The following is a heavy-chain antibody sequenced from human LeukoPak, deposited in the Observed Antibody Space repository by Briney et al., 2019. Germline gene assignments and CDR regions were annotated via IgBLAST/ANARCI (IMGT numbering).Heavy chain of an antibody. D-gene: IGHD6-13*01. J-gene: IGHJ4*02. CDR1: GFTFSSYA. V-gene: IGHV3-30-3*01. Sequence: GESLRLSCAASGFTFSSYAMHWVRQAPGKGLEWVAVISYDGSNKYYADSVKGRFTISRDNSKNTLYLQMNSLRAEDMAVYYCARSGYAAAGIGDFDYWGQGTLVTVSS. CDR3: ARSGYAAAGIGDFDY. CDR2: ISYDGSNK.